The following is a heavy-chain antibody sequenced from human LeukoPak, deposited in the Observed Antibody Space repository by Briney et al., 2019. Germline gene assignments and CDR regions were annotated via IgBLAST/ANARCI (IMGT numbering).Heavy chain of an antibody. V-gene: IGHV4-61*09. D-gene: IGHD6-19*01. J-gene: IGHJ6*03. CDR3: ARDRGTSSSLGYFYYCMDV. Sequence: PSQTLSLTCTVSGDSISSGTPYWSWIRQPAGKGLEWIWHIYTTGSTHYNSSLKSRVTMSVDTSKNQFSLKLHSVTAADTAVYYCARDRGTSSSLGYFYYCMDVWGKGTTVTVSS. CDR2: IYTTGST. CDR1: GDSISSGTPY.